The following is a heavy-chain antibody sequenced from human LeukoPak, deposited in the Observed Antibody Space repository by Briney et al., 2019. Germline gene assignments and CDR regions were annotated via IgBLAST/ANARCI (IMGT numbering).Heavy chain of an antibody. CDR3: ASTGYSSGWYSSSPYNWFDP. J-gene: IGHJ5*02. CDR2: IIPIFGTA. CDR1: GYTLTELS. D-gene: IGHD6-19*01. V-gene: IGHV1-69*13. Sequence: GASVKVSCKVSGYTLTELSMHWVRQAPGQGLEWMGGIIPIFGTANYAQKFQGRVTITADESTSTAYMELSSLRSEDTAVYYCASTGYSSGWYSSSPYNWFDPWGQGTLVTVSS.